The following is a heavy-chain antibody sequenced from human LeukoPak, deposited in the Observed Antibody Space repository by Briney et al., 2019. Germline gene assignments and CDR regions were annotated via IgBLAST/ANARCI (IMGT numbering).Heavy chain of an antibody. CDR1: GASISSRNYY. J-gene: IGHJ6*03. D-gene: IGHD4-23*01. CDR2: IYSSRNT. Sequence: SETLSLTCAVSGASISSRNYYWGWVRQSPGKGLEWIGNIYSSRNTYYNASLKSRVTMYIDTSKNQFSLKLSSVTAADTAMYYCARIEETVDYGGNGNYYYYMDVWGKGTTVTISS. V-gene: IGHV4-39*01. CDR3: ARIEETVDYGGNGNYYYYMDV.